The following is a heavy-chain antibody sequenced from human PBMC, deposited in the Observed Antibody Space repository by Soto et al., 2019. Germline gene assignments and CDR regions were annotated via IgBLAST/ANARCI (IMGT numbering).Heavy chain of an antibody. CDR1: GGTFSSYA. D-gene: IGHD5-18*01. V-gene: IGHV1-69*13. J-gene: IGHJ5*02. Sequence: ASVKVSFKASGGTFSSYAISWVRQAPGQGLEWMGGIIPIFGTANYAQKFQGRVTITADESTSTAYMELSSLRSEDTAVYYCARAGIPAMAHNRFDPWGQGTLVTVSS. CDR3: ARAGIPAMAHNRFDP. CDR2: IIPIFGTA.